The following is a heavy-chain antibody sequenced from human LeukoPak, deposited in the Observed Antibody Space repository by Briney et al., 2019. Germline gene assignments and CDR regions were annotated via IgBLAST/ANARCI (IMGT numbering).Heavy chain of an antibody. CDR1: GFSFSRYN. CDR2: ISSSGGTI. Sequence: GGSLRLSCAASGFSFSRYNINWVRQAPGKGLEWISYISSSGGTIYYADSVKGRFTISRDNSKNTLYLQMNSLRAEDTAVYYCAKTEWTAGTYFQHWGQGTLVTVSS. D-gene: IGHD6-13*01. J-gene: IGHJ1*01. V-gene: IGHV3-48*01. CDR3: AKTEWTAGTYFQH.